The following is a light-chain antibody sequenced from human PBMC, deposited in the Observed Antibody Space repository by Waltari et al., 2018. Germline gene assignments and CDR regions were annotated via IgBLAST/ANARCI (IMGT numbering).Light chain of an antibody. Sequence: DIQMTQSPSSLSASVGDRVTITCRASQDLGNYLAWYQQKPGTVPKVLIYSASSLHSRAPSRFSGSGSGTDFTLTISSLQPEDVATYFCQNYNSAPFTFGGGTKLEI. V-gene: IGKV1-27*01. CDR2: SAS. J-gene: IGKJ4*01. CDR1: QDLGNY. CDR3: QNYNSAPFT.